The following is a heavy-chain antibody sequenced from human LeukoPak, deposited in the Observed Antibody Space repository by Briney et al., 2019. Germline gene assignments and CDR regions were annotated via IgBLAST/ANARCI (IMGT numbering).Heavy chain of an antibody. CDR3: ARDQPSIVGVYYFDY. CDR2: IYTSGST. CDR1: GGSISSSSYY. V-gene: IGHV4-61*02. Sequence: PSETLSLTCTVSGGSISSSSYYWGWIRQPAGKGLEWIGRIYTSGSTNYNPSLKSRVTMSVDTSKNQFSLKLSSVTAADTAVYYCARDQPSIVGVYYFDYWGQGTLVTVSS. J-gene: IGHJ4*02. D-gene: IGHD1-26*01.